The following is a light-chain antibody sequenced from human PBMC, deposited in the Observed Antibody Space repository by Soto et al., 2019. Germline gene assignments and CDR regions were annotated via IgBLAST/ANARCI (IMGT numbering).Light chain of an antibody. J-gene: IGKJ1*01. V-gene: IGKV3-11*01. CDR2: DAS. CDR1: QSVSSY. Sequence: EIVMTQAPATLSLSPGERATLSCRASQSVSSYLAWYQQKPGQPPSLLIYDASNRATGIPARFSGSGSGTDFTLTIISLEPQDFAVYYCQQRSNWPPITFGQGTKVDIK. CDR3: QQRSNWPPIT.